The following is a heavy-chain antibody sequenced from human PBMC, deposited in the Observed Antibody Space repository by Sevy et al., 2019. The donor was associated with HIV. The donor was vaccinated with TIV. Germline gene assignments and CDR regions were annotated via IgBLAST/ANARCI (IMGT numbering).Heavy chain of an antibody. J-gene: IGHJ5*02. CDR2: IKQDGSDK. V-gene: IGHV3-7*03. Sequence: GGSLRLSCAASGFTFSSYWMSWVRQAPGKGLEWVASIKQDGSDKYYVHSVKGRFTISRDNAKNALYLQMNSLRVEDTAVYYCASPGTKGFDPWGQGTLVTVSS. CDR3: ASPGTKGFDP. D-gene: IGHD2-8*01. CDR1: GFTFSSYW.